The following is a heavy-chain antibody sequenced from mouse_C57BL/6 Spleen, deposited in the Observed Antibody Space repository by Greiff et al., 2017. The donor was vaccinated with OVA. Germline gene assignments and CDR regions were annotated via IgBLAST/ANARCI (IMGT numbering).Heavy chain of an antibody. CDR3: ARGNS. CDR1: GYTFTGYW. J-gene: IGHJ2*01. CDR2: ILPGSGST. V-gene: IGHV1-9*01. Sequence: VQLQQSGAELMKPGASVKLSCKATGYTFTGYWIEWVKQRPGHGLEWIGEILPGSGSTNYNEKFKGKATITADTSSNTASMQLSSLSPEDAAIYYSARGNSWGQGTTLTVSS.